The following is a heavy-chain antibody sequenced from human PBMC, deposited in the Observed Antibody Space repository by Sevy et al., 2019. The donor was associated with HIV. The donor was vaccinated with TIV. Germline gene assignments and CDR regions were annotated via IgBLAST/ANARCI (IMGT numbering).Heavy chain of an antibody. J-gene: IGHJ4*02. CDR3: TRGKGAQAIFDY. CDR2: LKSKAYGGTL. CDR1: GFTFGDYA. Sequence: GGSLRLSCTTSGFTFGDYAMSWVRQAPGKGLEWVAFLKSKAYGGTLDYAASVKGRFTISRDDSKSIGHLQMNDLKTEDTAIYYCTRGKGAQAIFDYWGQGALVTVSS. D-gene: IGHD3-16*01. V-gene: IGHV3-49*04.